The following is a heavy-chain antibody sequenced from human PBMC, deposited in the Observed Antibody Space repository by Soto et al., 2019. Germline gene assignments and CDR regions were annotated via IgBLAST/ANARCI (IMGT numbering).Heavy chain of an antibody. CDR1: GGSISSYY. Sequence: SETLSLTCPVSGGSISSYYWSWIRQPPGKGLEWIGYIYYSGSTNYNPSLKSRVTISVDTSKNQFSLKLSSVTAADTAVYYCARHDTIFYPGNHYYMDVWGKGTTVTVSS. V-gene: IGHV4-59*08. D-gene: IGHD3-3*01. CDR3: ARHDTIFYPGNHYYMDV. CDR2: IYYSGST. J-gene: IGHJ6*03.